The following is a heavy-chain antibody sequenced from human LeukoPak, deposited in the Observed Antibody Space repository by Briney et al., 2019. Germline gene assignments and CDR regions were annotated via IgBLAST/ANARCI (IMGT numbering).Heavy chain of an antibody. CDR3: TRNEV. Sequence: PGGSLRLSCADSGFTFSGYWMSWVRQAPGKGLEWVANIKQDGSNKYYVDSVKGRFTISRDNAKNSLSLQMNSLRAEDTGVYYCTRNEVWGQGTLVTVSS. CDR2: IKQDGSNK. J-gene: IGHJ4*02. CDR1: GFTFSGYW. D-gene: IGHD1-1*01. V-gene: IGHV3-7*01.